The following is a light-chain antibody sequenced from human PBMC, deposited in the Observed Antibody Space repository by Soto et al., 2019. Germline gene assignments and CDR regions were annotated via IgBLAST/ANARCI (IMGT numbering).Light chain of an antibody. CDR2: SNN. CDR3: AAWDDSLNGYV. Sequence: QSVLTQPPSASGTPGQRVTISCSGSSSNIGSNTVNWYQQLPGTATKLLIYSNNQRPSGVPDRFSGSKSGTSASLAISGLQSEDEADYYCAAWDDSLNGYVFVTGTQLTVL. V-gene: IGLV1-44*01. J-gene: IGLJ1*01. CDR1: SSNIGSNT.